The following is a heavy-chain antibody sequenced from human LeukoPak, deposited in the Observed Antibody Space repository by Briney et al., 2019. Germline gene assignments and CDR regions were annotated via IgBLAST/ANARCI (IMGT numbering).Heavy chain of an antibody. V-gene: IGHV3-7*01. Sequence: GGSLRLSCAASGFTFSSYWMSWVRQAPGKGLEWVANIKQDGSEKYYVDSVKGRFTISRDNAKNSLYLQMNSLRAEDTAVYYCARDYYDSSGYYYLPHYYYYYYMDVWGKGTTVTVPS. CDR2: IKQDGSEK. J-gene: IGHJ6*03. CDR1: GFTFSSYW. CDR3: ARDYYDSSGYYYLPHYYYYYYMDV. D-gene: IGHD3-22*01.